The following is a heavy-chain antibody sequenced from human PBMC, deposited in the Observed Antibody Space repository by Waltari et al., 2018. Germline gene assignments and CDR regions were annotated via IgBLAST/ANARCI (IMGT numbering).Heavy chain of an antibody. V-gene: IGHV4-39*07. J-gene: IGHJ5*02. CDR1: GGSISRSNYY. Sequence: QVQLQESGPGLVKPSETLSLTCTVPGGSISRSNYYWGWIRQPPGKGLEWIGGIYYSGTADYNPSLKSRVTISVDMSKNRFSLQLSSVTAADTAVYYCARMVTVIRGVGGEFDPWGQGTLVTVSS. CDR2: IYYSGTA. CDR3: ARMVTVIRGVGGEFDP. D-gene: IGHD3-10*01.